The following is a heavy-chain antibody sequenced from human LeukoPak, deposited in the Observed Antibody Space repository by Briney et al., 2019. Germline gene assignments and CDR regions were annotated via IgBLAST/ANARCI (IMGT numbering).Heavy chain of an antibody. V-gene: IGHV1-2*06. CDR1: GYTFTDYY. D-gene: IGHD3-22*01. Sequence: GASVKVSCKTSGYTFTDYYIHWVRQAPGQGLEWMGRINPNSGDTYYEQNFQGRVTMTRDTSISTAYMELSRLRSDEMAVYYCARDHDSSGYPFDYWGQGTLVTVSS. CDR3: ARDHDSSGYPFDY. J-gene: IGHJ4*02. CDR2: INPNSGDT.